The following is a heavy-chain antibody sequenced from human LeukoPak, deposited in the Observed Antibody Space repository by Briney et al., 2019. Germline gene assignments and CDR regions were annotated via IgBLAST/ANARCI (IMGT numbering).Heavy chain of an antibody. CDR2: ISYDGSNK. CDR1: GFTFSSYG. D-gene: IGHD3-10*01. CDR3: AKARYYYGSGRSYYFDY. J-gene: IGHJ4*02. Sequence: GRSLRLSCAASGFTFSSYGMHWVRQAPGKGLEWVAVISYDGSNKYYADSVKGRFTISRVNSKNTLYLQMNSLRAEDTAVYYCAKARYYYGSGRSYYFDYWGQGTLVTVSS. V-gene: IGHV3-30*18.